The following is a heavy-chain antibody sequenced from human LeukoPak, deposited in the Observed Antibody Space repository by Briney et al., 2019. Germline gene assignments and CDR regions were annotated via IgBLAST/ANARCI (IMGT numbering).Heavy chain of an antibody. J-gene: IGHJ4*02. CDR1: GFTFSNNA. V-gene: IGHV3-23*01. D-gene: IGHD1-26*01. CDR2: ISGSGGST. CDR3: AKVAVGAIPFYFDY. Sequence: PGGSLRLSCAASGFTFSNNAMSWVRQAPGKGLEWVSGISGSGGSTYYADSVKGRLTISRDNSKNTLYLQMNSLRAEDTAVYYCAKVAVGAIPFYFDYWGQGTLVTVSS.